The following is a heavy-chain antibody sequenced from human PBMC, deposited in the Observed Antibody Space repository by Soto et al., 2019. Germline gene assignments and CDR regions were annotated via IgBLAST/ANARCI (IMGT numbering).Heavy chain of an antibody. Sequence: SETLSLTCTVPGGSVNSGTDYWSWIRQPPGKGLEWIGYISNSGSAKYNPSLTSRVTITTDTSTTHFSLKLTSVTAADTAVDYCARVCWLSESDILTGYYIFDQWGRGTLVTVSS. V-gene: IGHV4-61*03. J-gene: IGHJ4*02. D-gene: IGHD3-9*01. CDR3: ARVCWLSESDILTGYYIFDQ. CDR1: GGSVNSGTDY. CDR2: ISNSGSA.